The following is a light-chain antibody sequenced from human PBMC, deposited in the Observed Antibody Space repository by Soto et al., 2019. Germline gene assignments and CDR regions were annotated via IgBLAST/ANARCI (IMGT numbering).Light chain of an antibody. Sequence: QSVLTQPPSASGSPGQSVTISCTGTSSDVGGYSYVSWYQQHPGKAPKLMIYEVSKRSSGVPDRFSGSKSGHTASLTVSGLQAEDEVDYFCSSYAGNNSLLFGGGTQLTVL. J-gene: IGLJ2*01. CDR1: SSDVGGYSY. CDR2: EVS. V-gene: IGLV2-8*01. CDR3: SSYAGNNSLL.